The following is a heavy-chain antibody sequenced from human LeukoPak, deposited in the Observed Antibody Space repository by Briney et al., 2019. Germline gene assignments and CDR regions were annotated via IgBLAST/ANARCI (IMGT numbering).Heavy chain of an antibody. J-gene: IGHJ3*02. CDR2: IKQDGSEK. D-gene: IGHD6-13*01. Sequence: GGSLRLSCAASGFTLSSYWMSWVRQAPGKGLEWVANIKQDGSEKYYVDSVRGRFTISRDNAKNSLYLQMNSLRAEDTAVYYCARASLTYSSSWYVGAFDIWGQGTMVTVSS. V-gene: IGHV3-7*01. CDR1: GFTLSSYW. CDR3: ARASLTYSSSWYVGAFDI.